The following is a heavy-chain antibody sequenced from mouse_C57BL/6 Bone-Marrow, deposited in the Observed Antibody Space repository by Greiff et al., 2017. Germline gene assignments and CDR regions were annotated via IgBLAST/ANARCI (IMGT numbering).Heavy chain of an antibody. J-gene: IGHJ4*01. D-gene: IGHD1-1*01. V-gene: IGHV4-1*01. CDR2: INPDSSTI. CDR1: GIDFSRYW. Sequence: EVQLVESGGGLVQPGGSLKLSCAASGIDFSRYWMSWVRRAPGKGLEWIGEINPDSSTINYAPSLKDKFIISTDNANNTLYLQMRKVISVATALYYCSRRITTVVAPYAMDYWGQGTSVTVSS. CDR3: SRRITTVVAPYAMDY.